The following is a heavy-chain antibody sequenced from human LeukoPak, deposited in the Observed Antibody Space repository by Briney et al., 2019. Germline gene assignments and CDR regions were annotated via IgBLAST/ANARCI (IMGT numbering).Heavy chain of an antibody. CDR1: GFTFNSYA. V-gene: IGHV3-23*01. CDR3: AKRGGYETMAAFDY. D-gene: IGHD3-10*01. Sequence: GGSLTLSCAASGFTFNSYAMSWVRQAPGKGLEWVSAISPGGSDTYYADSVRGRFTISRDNSKNTLYLQMSSLRAEDSAVYYCAKRGGYETMAAFDYWGQGTLVTVSS. J-gene: IGHJ4*02. CDR2: ISPGGSDT.